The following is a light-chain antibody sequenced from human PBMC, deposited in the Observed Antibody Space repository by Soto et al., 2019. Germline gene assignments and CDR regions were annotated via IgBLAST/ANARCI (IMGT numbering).Light chain of an antibody. Sequence: DIQMTQSPSSLAASIGGRGTITCRASQSISSYLNWHQPNQAKAPQLLIYAASSLQSGAPSRFSGTGSGTALTLTIRSLQPEDFETYHCQQSYSTPPFGPGTKVDIK. V-gene: IGKV1-39*01. CDR1: QSISSY. CDR2: AAS. CDR3: QQSYSTPP. J-gene: IGKJ3*01.